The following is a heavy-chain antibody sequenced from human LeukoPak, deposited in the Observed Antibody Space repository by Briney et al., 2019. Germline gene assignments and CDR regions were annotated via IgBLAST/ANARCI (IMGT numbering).Heavy chain of an antibody. CDR2: ISSSSSYI. V-gene: IGHV3-21*01. D-gene: IGHD2/OR15-2a*01. CDR1: GFTFSSYS. CDR3: ARYHPNIPFDY. J-gene: IGHJ4*02. Sequence: PGGSLRLSCAASGFTFSSYSMNWVRQAPGKGLEWVSSISSSSSYIYYADLVKGRFTISRDNAKNSLYLQMNSLRAEDTALYYCARYHPNIPFDYWGQGTLVTVSS.